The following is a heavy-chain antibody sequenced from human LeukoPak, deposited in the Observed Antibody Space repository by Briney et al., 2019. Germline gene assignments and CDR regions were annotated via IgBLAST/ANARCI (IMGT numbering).Heavy chain of an antibody. D-gene: IGHD1-26*01. CDR3: ARNLNSGSYYYFDY. V-gene: IGHV3-23*01. CDR2: VDSSGGRT. J-gene: IGHJ4*02. CDR1: GFLFGSYA. Sequence: GGSLRLSCGASGFLFGSYAMTWVRQAPGRGLEWVSAVDSSGGRTYYADSARGRLTISRDNSKNTLYLEMKSLSAEDTALYYCARNLNSGSYYYFDYWGQGAQVTASS.